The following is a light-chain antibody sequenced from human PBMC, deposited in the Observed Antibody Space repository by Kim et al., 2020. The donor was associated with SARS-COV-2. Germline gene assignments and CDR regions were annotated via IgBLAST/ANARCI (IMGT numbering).Light chain of an antibody. CDR2: GKN. V-gene: IGLV3-19*01. CDR1: SLRSYY. Sequence: LGKTVRITCKGDSLRSYYASWYQQKPGQAPVLVIYGKNNRPSGIPDRFSGSSSGNTASLTITGAQAEDEAEYYCNSRDSSGNHLVFGGGTQLTVL. CDR3: NSRDSSGNHLV. J-gene: IGLJ2*01.